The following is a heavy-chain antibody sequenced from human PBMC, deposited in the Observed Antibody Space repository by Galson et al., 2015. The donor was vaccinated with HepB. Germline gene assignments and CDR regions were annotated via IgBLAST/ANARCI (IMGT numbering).Heavy chain of an antibody. D-gene: IGHD1-26*01. J-gene: IGHJ1*01. V-gene: IGHV2-26*02. CDR3: ARTPTKDLSAWDR. CDR2: IFSNDEI. Sequence: LVKPTQTLTLSCTVSGFSLGNGAMGVSWFRQPPGKALEWLAHIFSNDEIAYTTSLKSRLTISKDTSKSQVFLTMTNLDPVDTATYFCARTPTKDLSAWDRWGQGTLVTVSS. CDR1: GFSLGNGAMG.